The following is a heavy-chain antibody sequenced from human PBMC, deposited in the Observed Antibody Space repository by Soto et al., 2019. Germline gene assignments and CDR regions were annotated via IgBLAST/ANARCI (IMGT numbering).Heavy chain of an antibody. CDR1: GAAIKTGGYS. Sequence: SETLSLTCIVSGAAIKTGGYSWSWIRQPPAGGLEWIGYISRSGNAYYNPSLRSRVTISEDISKNQISLNLTSVNAADTAVYFCARVRDYGSGTLTWFDPWGQGTLVTVSS. J-gene: IGHJ5*02. CDR3: ARVRDYGSGTLTWFDP. D-gene: IGHD3-10*01. CDR2: ISRSGNA. V-gene: IGHV4-30-2*01.